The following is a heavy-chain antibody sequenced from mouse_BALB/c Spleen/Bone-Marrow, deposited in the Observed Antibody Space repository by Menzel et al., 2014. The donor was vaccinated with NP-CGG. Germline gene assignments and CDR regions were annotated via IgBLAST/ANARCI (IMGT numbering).Heavy chain of an antibody. V-gene: IGHV5-4*02. J-gene: IGHJ2*01. D-gene: IGHD2-4*01. CDR1: GFTFSDYY. CDR3: ARGLIYYDYDVGDY. CDR2: ISDGGSYT. Sequence: DVHLVESGGGLVKPGGSLKLSCAASGFTFSDYYMYWVRQTPEKRLEWVATISDGGSYTYYPDSVKGRFTISRDNAKNNLYLQMSSLKSEDTAMYYCARGLIYYDYDVGDYWGQGTTLTVSS.